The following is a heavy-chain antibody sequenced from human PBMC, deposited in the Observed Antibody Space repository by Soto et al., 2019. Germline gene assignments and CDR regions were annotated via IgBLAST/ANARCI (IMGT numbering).Heavy chain of an antibody. CDR1: GYTFTGYY. CDR2: INPNSGGT. V-gene: IGHV1-2*04. Sequence: ASVKVSCKASGYTFTGYYMHWVRQAPGQGLEWMGWINPNSGGTNYAQKFQGWVTMTRDTSISTAYMELSRLRSDDTAVYYCARALWFGELLAGGTYYYYYYGMDVWGQGTTVTVSS. J-gene: IGHJ6*02. D-gene: IGHD3-10*01. CDR3: ARALWFGELLAGGTYYYYYYGMDV.